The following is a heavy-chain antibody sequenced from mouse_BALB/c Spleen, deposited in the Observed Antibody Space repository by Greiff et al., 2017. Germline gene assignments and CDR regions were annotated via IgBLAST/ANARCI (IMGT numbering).Heavy chain of an antibody. V-gene: IGHV5-2*01. J-gene: IGHJ4*01. CDR2: INSDGGST. Sequence: EVKLVESGGGLVQPGESLKLSCESNEYEFPSHDMSWVRKTPEKRLELVAAINSDGGSTYYPDTMERRFIISRDNTKKTLYLQMSSLRSEDTAVYYCARPPIYYYGSSYDYYAMDYWGQGTSVTVSS. CDR3: ARPPIYYYGSSYDYYAMDY. D-gene: IGHD1-1*01. CDR1: EYEFPSHD.